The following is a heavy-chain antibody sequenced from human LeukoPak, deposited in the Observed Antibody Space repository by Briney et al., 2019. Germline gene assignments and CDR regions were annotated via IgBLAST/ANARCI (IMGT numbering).Heavy chain of an antibody. CDR3: ARDSEYSYGGYRYYYMDV. CDR1: VYTFTTSG. CDR2: ISAYTGNT. Sequence: APLKISCKASVYTFTTSGISCVRQAPGQGLEWRGWISAYTGNTHYAQKLQGTVTTTTDTSTSTAYMELRSLRSDDTAVYYCARDSEYSYGGYRYYYMDVWGKGTTVTISS. D-gene: IGHD3-10*01. V-gene: IGHV1-18*01. J-gene: IGHJ6*03.